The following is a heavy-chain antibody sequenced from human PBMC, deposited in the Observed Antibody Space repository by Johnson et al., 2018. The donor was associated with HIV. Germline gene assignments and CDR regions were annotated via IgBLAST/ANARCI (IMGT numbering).Heavy chain of an antibody. V-gene: IGHV3-23*04. CDR3: AKGADYADYEGAFDI. J-gene: IGHJ3*02. CDR2: IGYSASDT. Sequence: VQLVESGGGLVQPGGSLRLSCAASGFTFSNYAMNWVRQAPGKGLEWVSSIGYSASDTYYADSVKGRFTISRDNSNKRLNLQMNSLRVEDTAVYYCAKGADYADYEGAFDIWGQGTMVTVSS. D-gene: IGHD4-17*01. CDR1: GFTFSNYA.